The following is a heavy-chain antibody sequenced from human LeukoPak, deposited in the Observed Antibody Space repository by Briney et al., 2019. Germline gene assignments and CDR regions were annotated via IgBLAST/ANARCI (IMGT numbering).Heavy chain of an antibody. D-gene: IGHD2-2*01. Sequence: GRSLRLSCAASGFTFSSYAMHWVRQAPGKGLEWVAVISYDGSNKYYADSVKGRFTISRDNSKNTLYLQMNSLRAEDTAVYYCARGPIYCSSTSCYEAPGFDYWGQGTLVTVSS. CDR3: ARGPIYCSSTSCYEAPGFDY. CDR2: ISYDGSNK. V-gene: IGHV3-30*04. J-gene: IGHJ4*02. CDR1: GFTFSSYA.